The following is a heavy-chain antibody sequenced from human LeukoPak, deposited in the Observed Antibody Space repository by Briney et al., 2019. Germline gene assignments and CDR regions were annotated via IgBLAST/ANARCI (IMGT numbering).Heavy chain of an antibody. CDR2: ISSSSSYI. CDR3: ARDLVGATEGAFDI. D-gene: IGHD1-26*01. J-gene: IGHJ3*02. CDR1: GFTFSSYS. Sequence: GGSLRLSCAASGFTFSSYSMNWVRQAPGKGLEWVSSISSSSSYIYYADSVEGRFTISRDNAKNSLYLQMNSLRAEDTAVYYCARDLVGATEGAFDIWGQGTMVTVSS. V-gene: IGHV3-21*01.